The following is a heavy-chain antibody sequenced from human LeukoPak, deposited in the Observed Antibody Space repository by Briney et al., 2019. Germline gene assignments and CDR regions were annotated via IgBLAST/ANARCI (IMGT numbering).Heavy chain of an antibody. Sequence: PGGSLRLSCAASGFTFSNYSMNWVRQAPGKGLEWVAVISYDGSNKYYADSVKGRFTISRDNSKNTLYLQMNSLRAEDTAVYYCARGGSTYYYDSSGYYPAIYWGQGTLVTVSS. CDR3: ARGGSTYYYDSSGYYPAIY. CDR2: ISYDGSNK. J-gene: IGHJ4*02. CDR1: GFTFSNYS. D-gene: IGHD3-22*01. V-gene: IGHV3-30*03.